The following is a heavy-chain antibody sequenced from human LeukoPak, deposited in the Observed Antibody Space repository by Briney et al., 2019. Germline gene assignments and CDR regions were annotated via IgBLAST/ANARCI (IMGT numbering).Heavy chain of an antibody. Sequence: PGGSLRLSCAASGFTFSSYSMNWVRQAPGKGLEWVSHISSSSSNKYYADSVKGRFTISRDNAKNSLYLQMNSLRAEDTAVYYCARPSGYYYGGAFDIWGQGTMVTVSS. V-gene: IGHV3-48*01. D-gene: IGHD3-22*01. CDR1: GFTFSSYS. CDR2: ISSSSSNK. CDR3: ARPSGYYYGGAFDI. J-gene: IGHJ3*02.